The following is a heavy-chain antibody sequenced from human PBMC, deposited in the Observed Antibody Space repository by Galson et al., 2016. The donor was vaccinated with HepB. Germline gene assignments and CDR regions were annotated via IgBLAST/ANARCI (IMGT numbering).Heavy chain of an antibody. D-gene: IGHD3-22*01. CDR2: IYHSGTT. V-gene: IGHV4-31*03. CDR1: GDPISSGGYY. CDR3: AREGGYYDSSGHYYSTPFDN. Sequence: TLSLTCTVSGDPISSGGYYWSWIRQHPGKGLEWIGYIYHSGTTYYNPSLKSRVTISVDTSKNQFSLNLSSVTAADTALYYCAREGGYYDSSGHYYSTPFDNWGQGALVTVSS. J-gene: IGHJ4*02.